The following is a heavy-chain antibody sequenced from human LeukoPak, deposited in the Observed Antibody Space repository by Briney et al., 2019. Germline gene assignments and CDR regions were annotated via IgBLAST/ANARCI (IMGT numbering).Heavy chain of an antibody. V-gene: IGHV4-59*01. CDR3: ARYSNIEARFFDY. CDR1: GGSISSFY. J-gene: IGHJ4*02. D-gene: IGHD6-6*01. CDR2: IYYTGNT. Sequence: PSGTLSLTCTVSGGSISSFYWSSIRQPPGKRLSWIGWIYYTGNTYYNPSLKSRVTISADTSKNQFSLKPSSVTAVDTAVYFCARYSNIEARFFDYWGQGTLVTVSS.